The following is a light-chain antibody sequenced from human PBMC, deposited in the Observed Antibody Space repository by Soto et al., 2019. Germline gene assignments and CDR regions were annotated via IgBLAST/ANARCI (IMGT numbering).Light chain of an antibody. CDR2: GSS. Sequence: EILLTQSPCTLSLSAGERATLSCGAGQSVTSNYLAWYQQKPGQAPRLLIFGSSSRATGIPDRFSGSGSGTDFTLTISRLEHEDFAVNYCQQYGSSPPITFGQGTRLEIK. CDR1: QSVTSNY. V-gene: IGKV3-20*01. J-gene: IGKJ5*01. CDR3: QQYGSSPPIT.